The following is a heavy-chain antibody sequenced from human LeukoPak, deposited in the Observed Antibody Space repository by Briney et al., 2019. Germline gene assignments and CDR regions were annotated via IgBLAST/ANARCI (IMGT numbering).Heavy chain of an antibody. CDR3: ARVSSGRYDY. V-gene: IGHV4-34*01. Sequence: SSETLSLTCAVYGGSFSGYYWSWIRQPPGKGLEWIGEINHSGSTNYNPSLKSRVTISVDTSKNQFSLKLSSVTAADTAVYYCARVSSGRYDYWGQGTLVTVSS. J-gene: IGHJ4*02. CDR1: GGSFSGYY. D-gene: IGHD3-22*01. CDR2: INHSGST.